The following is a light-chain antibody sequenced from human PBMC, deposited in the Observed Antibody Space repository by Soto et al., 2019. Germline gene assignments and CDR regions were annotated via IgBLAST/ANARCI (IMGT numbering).Light chain of an antibody. J-gene: IGLJ2*01. Sequence: QSALTQPRSVSGSPGQSVTISCTGTSSDVGGYNYVSWYQQHPGKAPKLMIYDVSKRPSGVPDRFSGSKSGNTASLTISGLQAEDEADYYCCSYAGSYTGLHVVFGGGTKLTVL. V-gene: IGLV2-11*01. CDR3: CSYAGSYTGLHVV. CDR2: DVS. CDR1: SSDVGGYNY.